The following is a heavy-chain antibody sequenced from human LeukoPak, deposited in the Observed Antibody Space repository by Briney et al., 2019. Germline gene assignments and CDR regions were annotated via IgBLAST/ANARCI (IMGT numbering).Heavy chain of an antibody. Sequence: ASVKVSCKASGYTFTSYGISWVRQAPGQGLEWMGWISAYNGNTNYAQKLQGRVTMTTDTSTSTAYMELKSQRSDDTAVYYCAREPWYHDILTGSTGVWYFDYWGQGTLVTVSS. CDR1: GYTFTSYG. D-gene: IGHD3-9*01. CDR2: ISAYNGNT. V-gene: IGHV1-18*01. CDR3: AREPWYHDILTGSTGVWYFDY. J-gene: IGHJ4*02.